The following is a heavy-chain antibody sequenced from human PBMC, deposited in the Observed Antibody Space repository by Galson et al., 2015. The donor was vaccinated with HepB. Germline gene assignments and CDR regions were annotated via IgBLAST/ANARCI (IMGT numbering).Heavy chain of an antibody. J-gene: IGHJ6*02. CDR1: GFTFDDYT. Sequence: SLRLSCAASGFTFDDYTMHWVRQAPGKGLEWVSLINSDGVSTYYGDSVKGRFTISRDNSKNPLYLQMNSLRTEDTALYYCAKDVDGGYYYFAMDVWGQGTTVTVSS. D-gene: IGHD3-10*01. CDR3: AKDVDGGYYYFAMDV. CDR2: INSDGVST. V-gene: IGHV3-43*01.